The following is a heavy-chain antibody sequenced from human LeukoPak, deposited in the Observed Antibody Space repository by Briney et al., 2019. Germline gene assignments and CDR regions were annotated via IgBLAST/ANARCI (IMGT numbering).Heavy chain of an antibody. CDR1: GLTFSTSP. D-gene: IGHD3-22*01. V-gene: IGHV3-23*01. J-gene: IGHJ4*02. CDR3: AKTNGYYSD. Sequence: GGSLRLSCAASGLTFSTSPMNWVRQAPGKGLEWVSTSGTTGDTYYADSVKGRFTISRDNSKNSLSLQVSSLRAEDTAVYYCAKTNGYYSDWGQGTLVTVSS. CDR2: TSGTTGDT.